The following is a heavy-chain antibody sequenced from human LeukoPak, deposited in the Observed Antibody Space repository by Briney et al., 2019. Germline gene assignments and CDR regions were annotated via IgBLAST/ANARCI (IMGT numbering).Heavy chain of an antibody. CDR3: ASGRFGPDYYYYYMDV. V-gene: IGHV4-4*07. J-gene: IGHJ6*03. D-gene: IGHD3-10*01. CDR1: GGSISSYY. CDR2: IYTSGST. Sequence: PSETLSLTCTVSGGSISSYYWSWIRQPAGKGLEWLGRIYTSGSTNYNPSLKSRVTMSVDTSKNQFSLKLSSVTAADTAVYYCASGRFGPDYYYYYMDVWGKGTTVTVSS.